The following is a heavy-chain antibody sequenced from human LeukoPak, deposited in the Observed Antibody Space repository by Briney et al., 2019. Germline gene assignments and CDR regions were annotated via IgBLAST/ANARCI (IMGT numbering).Heavy chain of an antibody. J-gene: IGHJ4*02. D-gene: IGHD5-24*01. CDR1: GFTFSSYG. CDR3: ARGGGEMATIPWL. CDR2: IWYDGSNK. V-gene: IGHV3-33*01. Sequence: GGSLRLSCAASGFTFSSYGMHWVRQAPDKGLEWVAVIWYDGSNKYYADSVKGRFTISRDNSKNTLYLQMNSLRAEDTAVYYCARGGGEMATIPWLWGQGTLVTVSS.